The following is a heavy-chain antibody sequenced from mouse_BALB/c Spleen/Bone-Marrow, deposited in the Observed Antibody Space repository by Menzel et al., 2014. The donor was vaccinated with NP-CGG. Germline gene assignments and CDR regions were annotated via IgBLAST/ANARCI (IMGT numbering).Heavy chain of an antibody. CDR2: ILPGSGST. CDR3: ASRYGAMDY. V-gene: IGHV1-9*01. Sequence: QVQLQQSGAELMKPGASVKISCKATGYTFSSYWIEWVKQRPGHGLEWIGEILPGSGSTDYNEKFKGKATFTADTSSHTAYIQLSSLTSEDSAVYYCASRYGAMDYWGQGTSVTVSS. J-gene: IGHJ4*01. CDR1: GYTFSSYW. D-gene: IGHD2-14*01.